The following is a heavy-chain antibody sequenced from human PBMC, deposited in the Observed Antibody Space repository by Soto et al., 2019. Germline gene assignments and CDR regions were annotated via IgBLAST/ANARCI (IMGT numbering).Heavy chain of an antibody. CDR2: ISAGNGNT. CDR1: GYTFTSYA. CDR3: ARGLYNPFDY. V-gene: IGHV1-3*01. D-gene: IGHD1-20*01. Sequence: ASVKVSCKASGYTFTSYAMHWVRQAPGQRLEWMGWISAGNGNTKYSQKFQGRVTITRDTSASTAYMELSSLRSEDTAVYYCARGLYNPFDYWGQGTLVTVSS. J-gene: IGHJ4*02.